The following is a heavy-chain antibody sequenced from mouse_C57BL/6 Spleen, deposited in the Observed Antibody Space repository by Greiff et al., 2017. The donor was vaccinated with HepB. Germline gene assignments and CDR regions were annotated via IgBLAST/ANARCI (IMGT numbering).Heavy chain of an antibody. CDR3: ARYGYDVGDAMDY. Sequence: VQLKESGPGLVKPSQSLSLTCSVTGYSITSGYYWNWIRQFPGNKLEWMGYISYDGSNNYNPSLKNRISITRDTSKNQFFLKLNSVTTEDTATYYCARYGYDVGDAMDYWGQGTSVTVSS. CDR2: ISYDGSN. D-gene: IGHD2-2*01. V-gene: IGHV3-6*01. J-gene: IGHJ4*01. CDR1: GYSITSGYY.